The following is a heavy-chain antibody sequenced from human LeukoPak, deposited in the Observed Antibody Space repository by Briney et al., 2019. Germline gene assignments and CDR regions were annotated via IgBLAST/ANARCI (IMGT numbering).Heavy chain of an antibody. V-gene: IGHV3-21*01. CDR2: ISSSSSYI. J-gene: IGHJ4*02. CDR3: ARDRISSVAVPFDY. Sequence: GGSLRLSCAASGFSFSVSGMNWVRQAPGKGLEWVSSISSSSSYIYYADSVKGRFTISRDNAKNSLYLQMNSLRAEDTAVYYCARDRISSVAVPFDYWGQGTLVTVSS. CDR1: GFSFSVSG. D-gene: IGHD6-19*01.